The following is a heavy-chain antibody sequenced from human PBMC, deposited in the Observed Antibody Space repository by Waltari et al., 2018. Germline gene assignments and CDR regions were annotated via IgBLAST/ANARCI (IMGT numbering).Heavy chain of an antibody. J-gene: IGHJ4*02. Sequence: EVLLLESGGGLVQPGGSLRLSCAVSGFTFSSYAMSWVRQAPGKGLEWVSAISGSDDSTDYADSLKGRFTISRDKSKNTLYLQMNSLRVEDTAVYYCAKNRGSIWYSEAYFDYWGQGTLVTVAS. V-gene: IGHV3-23*01. D-gene: IGHD6-13*01. CDR2: ISGSDDST. CDR3: AKNRGSIWYSEAYFDY. CDR1: GFTFSSYA.